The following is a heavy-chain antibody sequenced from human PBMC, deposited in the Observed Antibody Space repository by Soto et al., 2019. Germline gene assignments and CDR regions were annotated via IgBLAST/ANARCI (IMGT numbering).Heavy chain of an antibody. J-gene: IGHJ2*01. V-gene: IGHV3-48*01. D-gene: IGHD2-15*01. Sequence: GSSLKLSCAASGLTFSIYSMNWVGQAPGKGLEWVSYISSSSSTIYYADSVKGRFTISRDNAKNSLYLQMNSLRAEDTAVYYCARAQLGFCTGGSCLDYYALWRRRTLVLVSS. CDR2: ISSSSSTI. CDR1: GLTFSIYS. CDR3: ARAQLGFCTGGSCLDYYAL.